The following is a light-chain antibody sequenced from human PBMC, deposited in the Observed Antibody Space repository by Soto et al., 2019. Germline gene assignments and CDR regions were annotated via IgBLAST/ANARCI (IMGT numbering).Light chain of an antibody. CDR1: QSVSSSH. CDR2: DAS. J-gene: IGKJ1*01. V-gene: IGKV3D-20*02. CDR3: QQSYSTLTWT. Sequence: EIVLTQSPGTLSLSPGERATLSCRASQSVSSSHLAWYQHKPGQAPRLLIYDASNRATGIPARFSGSGSGTDFTLTISSLQPEDFATYYCQQSYSTLTWTFGQGTKVDIK.